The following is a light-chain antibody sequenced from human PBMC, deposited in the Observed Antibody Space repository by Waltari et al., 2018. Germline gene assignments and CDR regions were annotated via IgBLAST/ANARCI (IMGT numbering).Light chain of an antibody. CDR2: SAS. J-gene: IGKJ4*01. Sequence: DIQLTQSPSFLSSSVGDRLNITCRASQGISSYLAWYQVRPGKAPKLLIYSASTLQSGVPSRFSGSGSGTDFTLTISSLQPEDFATYYCQQLNSYPLTFGGGTKLEIK. V-gene: IGKV1-9*01. CDR1: QGISSY. CDR3: QQLNSYPLT.